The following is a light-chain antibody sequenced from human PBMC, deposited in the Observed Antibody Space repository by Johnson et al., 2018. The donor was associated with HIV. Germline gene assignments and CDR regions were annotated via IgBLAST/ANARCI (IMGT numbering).Light chain of an antibody. CDR2: ENN. J-gene: IGLJ1*01. Sequence: QSVLTQPPSVSAAPRQKVTISCSGSSSNIGNNYVSWYQQLPGTAPKLLIYENNKRPSGIPDRFSGSKSGTSATLGITGLQTGDEADYYCGTWDNSLNPAYVFGTGTKVTVL. CDR3: GTWDNSLNPAYV. CDR1: SSNIGNNY. V-gene: IGLV1-51*01.